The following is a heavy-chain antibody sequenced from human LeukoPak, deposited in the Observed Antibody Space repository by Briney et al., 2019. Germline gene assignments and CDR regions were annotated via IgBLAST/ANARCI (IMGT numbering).Heavy chain of an antibody. CDR1: GFTFSSYG. Sequence: PGGSLRLSCAASGFTFSSYGMHWVRQAPGKGLEWVAFIRYDGSNKYYADSVKGRFTISRDNSKNTLYLQMNSLRAEDTAVYYCAKDRGSSPDAFDIWGQGTMVTVSS. D-gene: IGHD6-13*01. V-gene: IGHV3-30*02. CDR3: AKDRGSSPDAFDI. J-gene: IGHJ3*02. CDR2: IRYDGSNK.